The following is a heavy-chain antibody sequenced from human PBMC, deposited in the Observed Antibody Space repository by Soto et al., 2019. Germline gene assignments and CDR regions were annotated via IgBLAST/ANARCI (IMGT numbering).Heavy chain of an antibody. CDR3: ARHGTGVTIFGVVILNWFDP. J-gene: IGHJ5*02. V-gene: IGHV5-10-1*01. Sequence: PGESLKISCKGSGYSFTSYWISWVRQMPGKGLEWMGRIDPSDSYTNYSPSFQGHVTISADKSISTAYLQWSSLKASDTAMYYCARHGTGVTIFGVVILNWFDPWGQGTLVTVSS. CDR1: GYSFTSYW. CDR2: IDPSDSYT. D-gene: IGHD3-3*01.